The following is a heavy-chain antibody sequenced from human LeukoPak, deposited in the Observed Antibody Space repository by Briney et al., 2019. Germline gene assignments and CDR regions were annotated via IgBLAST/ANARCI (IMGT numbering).Heavy chain of an antibody. CDR1: GFTFSRYW. Sequence: GGSLRLSCAASGFTFSRYWMHWVRQAPGKGLVWVSRINSDGSSTIYADSVKGRFTISRDNAKNTLYLQLNSLRAEDTAVYYCARGEGSAQTWFDPWGQGTLVTVSS. D-gene: IGHD2-15*01. V-gene: IGHV3-74*01. J-gene: IGHJ5*02. CDR2: INSDGSST. CDR3: ARGEGSAQTWFDP.